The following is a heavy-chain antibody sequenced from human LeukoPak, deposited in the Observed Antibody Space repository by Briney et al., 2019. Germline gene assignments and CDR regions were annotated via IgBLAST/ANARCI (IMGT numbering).Heavy chain of an antibody. V-gene: IGHV5-51*01. D-gene: IGHD5-24*01. J-gene: IGHJ6*02. CDR1: GYDFTSYW. CDR3: ARHGRDGYDYLYGMDV. Sequence: GESLKISCKGSGYDFTSYWIGWVRQMPGKGLEWMGIIYPGDSDTRYSPSFQGQVTISADKSISTAYLQWSSLKASDTAMYYCARHGRDGYDYLYGMDVWGQGTTVTVSS. CDR2: IYPGDSDT.